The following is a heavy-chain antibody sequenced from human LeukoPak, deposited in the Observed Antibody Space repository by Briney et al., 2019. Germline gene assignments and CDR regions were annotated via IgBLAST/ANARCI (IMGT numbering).Heavy chain of an antibody. D-gene: IGHD6-19*01. CDR2: ITGSSSSK. CDR3: ARPTTSGWYPH. J-gene: IGHJ3*01. CDR1: GFTFSDYD. Sequence: GGSLRLSCAASGFTFSDYDMNWIRQAPGTGLEWVSYITGSSSSKYYADSVEGRFTISRDNAKNSLYLQMNSLRAEDTAVYYCARPTTSGWYPHWGQGTMVTVSS. V-gene: IGHV3-48*01.